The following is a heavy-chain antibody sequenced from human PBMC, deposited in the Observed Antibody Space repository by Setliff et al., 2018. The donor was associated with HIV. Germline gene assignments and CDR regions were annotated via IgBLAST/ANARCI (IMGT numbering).Heavy chain of an antibody. CDR3: ARLGYVTFDFGY. D-gene: IGHD3-16*01. CDR2: VYTSGST. J-gene: IGHJ4*02. Sequence: PSETLSLTCTVSGGSINNYYWSWIRQPPGKGLEWIGYVYTSGSTNYNPSLKSRVTISVDTSKKQFSLKLSSVTAADTAVYFCARLGYVTFDFGYWGQGTLVTVSS. V-gene: IGHV4-4*09. CDR1: GGSINNYY.